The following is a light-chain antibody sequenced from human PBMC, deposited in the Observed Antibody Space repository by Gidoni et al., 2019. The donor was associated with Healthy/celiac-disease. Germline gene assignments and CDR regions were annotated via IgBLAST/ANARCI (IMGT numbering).Light chain of an antibody. CDR1: QGISSA. V-gene: IGKV1-13*02. Sequence: AIQLAQSPSSRSASVGDRVTITCRARQGISSALAWYQQKPGKSPKLLIYYASSLESGVPSRFGGSGSGTDFTLTISGLQAEDFATYYCQQFNSYPLTFGGGTKVEIK. CDR3: QQFNSYPLT. J-gene: IGKJ4*01. CDR2: YAS.